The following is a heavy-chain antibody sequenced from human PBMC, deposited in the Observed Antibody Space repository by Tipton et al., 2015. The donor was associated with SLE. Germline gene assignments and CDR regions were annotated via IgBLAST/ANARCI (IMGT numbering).Heavy chain of an antibody. D-gene: IGHD3-22*01. J-gene: IGHJ4*02. V-gene: IGHV3-48*03. CDR1: GFTFSSYE. CDR2: ISSSGSTI. Sequence: SLRLSCAASGFTFSSYEMNWVRQAPGKGLEWVSYISSSGSTIYYADSVKGRFTISRDNAKNSLYLQMNSLRAEDTAAYYCARDTPPLYYYDSSGYIDYWGQGTLVAVSS. CDR3: ARDTPPLYYYDSSGYIDY.